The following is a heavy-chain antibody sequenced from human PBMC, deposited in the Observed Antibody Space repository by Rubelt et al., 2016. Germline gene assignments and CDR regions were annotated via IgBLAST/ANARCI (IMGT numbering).Heavy chain of an antibody. V-gene: IGHV3-9*01. J-gene: IGHJ6*02. CDR1: GFTFDDYA. CDR3: AKDISSPGLFYYYGMDV. Sequence: EVQLVESGGGLVQPGRSLRLSCAASGFTFDDYAMHWVRQAPGKGLEWVSGISWNSGSIGYADSVKGRFTISRDNAKNSLYLQMNRLRAEDTALYYCAKDISSPGLFYYYGMDVWGQGTTVTVSS. CDR2: ISWNSGSI.